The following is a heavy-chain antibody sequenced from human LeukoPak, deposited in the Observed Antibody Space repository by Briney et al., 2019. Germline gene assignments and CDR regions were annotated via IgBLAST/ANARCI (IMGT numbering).Heavy chain of an antibody. V-gene: IGHV3-74*01. D-gene: IGHD4-23*01. Sequence: GGSLRLSCAASGFTFSSYWMHWARQAPGKGLVWVSRINSDGSSTSYADSVKGRFTISRDNAKNTLYLQMNSLRAEDTAVYYCAREKAIYGGIDYWGQGTLVTVSS. CDR1: GFTFSSYW. J-gene: IGHJ4*02. CDR3: AREKAIYGGIDY. CDR2: INSDGSST.